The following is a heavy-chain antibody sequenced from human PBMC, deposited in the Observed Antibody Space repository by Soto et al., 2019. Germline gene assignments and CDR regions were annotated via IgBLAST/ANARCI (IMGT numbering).Heavy chain of an antibody. V-gene: IGHV5-10-1*01. CDR2: IDPSDSYT. Sequence: XESLKVSRKCSGYSFTSYLISLVRQMPGKGLEWMGRIDPSDSYTNYSPSFQGHVTISADKSISTAYLQWSSLKASDTAMYYCARHDRTGKVLDYCGQGTLVTVSS. J-gene: IGHJ4*02. CDR1: GYSFTSYL. D-gene: IGHD3-22*01. CDR3: ARHDRTGKVLDY.